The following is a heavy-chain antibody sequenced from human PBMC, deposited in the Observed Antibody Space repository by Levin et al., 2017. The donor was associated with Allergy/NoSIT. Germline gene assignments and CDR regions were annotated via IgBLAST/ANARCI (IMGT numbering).Heavy chain of an antibody. V-gene: IGHV3-48*02. CDR2: ISSTSSTI. CDR1: TVSRGS. J-gene: IGHJ6*03. Sequence: TVSRGSRNGGRQAPGKGREGVSYISSTSSTIYSASSFQGRFTISRDNAKNSLYLQMNSLRDEDTAVYYCARVFSYYYYMDVWGKGTTVTVSS. CDR3: ARVFSYYYYMDV.